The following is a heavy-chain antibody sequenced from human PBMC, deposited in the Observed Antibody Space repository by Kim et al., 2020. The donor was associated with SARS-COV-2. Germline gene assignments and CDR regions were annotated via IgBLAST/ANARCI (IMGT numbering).Heavy chain of an antibody. D-gene: IGHD3-3*01. J-gene: IGHJ3*01. CDR1: GFTFNVYA. CDR3: PKASWSGNGIYDAFDV. V-gene: IGHV3-23*01. Sequence: GGSLRLSCAASGFTFNVYAMNWVRQAPGKGLEWVSTIGDPGSTFYADSVKGRFTVSRDDSKNTLYLQMNSLRVEDTALYYCPKASWSGNGIYDAFDVWG. CDR2: IGDPGST.